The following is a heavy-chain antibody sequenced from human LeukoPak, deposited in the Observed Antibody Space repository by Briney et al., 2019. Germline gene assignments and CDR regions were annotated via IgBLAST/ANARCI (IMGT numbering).Heavy chain of an antibody. Sequence: GGSLRLSCAASGFTFSSYWMSWVRQAPGKGLEWVANIKQDGSEKYYVDSVKGRFTISRDDAKNSLYLQMNSLRAEDTAVYYCASPRGRDGSYYYYMDVWGKGTTVTVSS. J-gene: IGHJ6*03. CDR3: ASPRGRDGSYYYYMDV. CDR1: GFTFSSYW. V-gene: IGHV3-7*01. CDR2: IKQDGSEK. D-gene: IGHD2-21*02.